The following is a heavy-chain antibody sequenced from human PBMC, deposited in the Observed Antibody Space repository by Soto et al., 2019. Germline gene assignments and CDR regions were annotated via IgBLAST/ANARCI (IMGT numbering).Heavy chain of an antibody. J-gene: IGHJ6*04. CDR2: INPSGGST. V-gene: IGHV1-46*01. Sequence: ASVKVSCKASGYTFTSYYMHWVRQAPGQGLEWMGIINPSGGSTSYAQKFQGRVTITRDTSTSTAYMELSSLRSEDTAVYYCVDYGMDVWGKGTTVTVSS. CDR3: VDYGMDV. CDR1: GYTFTSYY.